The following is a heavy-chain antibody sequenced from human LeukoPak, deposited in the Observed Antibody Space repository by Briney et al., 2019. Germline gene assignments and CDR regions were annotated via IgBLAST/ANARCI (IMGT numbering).Heavy chain of an antibody. D-gene: IGHD3-22*01. CDR2: ISRSSAYI. V-gene: IGHV3-21*01. CDR1: GFTLSSYS. J-gene: IGHJ5*02. Sequence: GGSLRLSCAASGFTLSSYSMNWVRQAPGKGLEWVSSISRSSAYIYYADSVKGRFTISRDNAKNSLYLQMNSLRAEDTAVYYCARGHTYYYDSSGYWFDPWGQGTLVTVSS. CDR3: ARGHTYYYDSSGYWFDP.